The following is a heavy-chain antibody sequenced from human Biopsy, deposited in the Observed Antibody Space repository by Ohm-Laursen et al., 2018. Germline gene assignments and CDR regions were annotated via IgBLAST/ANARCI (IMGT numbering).Heavy chain of an antibody. V-gene: IGHV4-31*01. Sequence: TLSLTCTVSGASISSAAYHWSWIHQLPGKGLEWIGYISHSGSTSYNPSLRSLVTISTDTSTNQFSLKVRSVTAADTAMYYCAGATSGTSLYDPWGQGILVTVSS. D-gene: IGHD6-13*01. CDR2: ISHSGST. CDR1: GASISSAAYH. J-gene: IGHJ5*02. CDR3: AGATSGTSLYDP.